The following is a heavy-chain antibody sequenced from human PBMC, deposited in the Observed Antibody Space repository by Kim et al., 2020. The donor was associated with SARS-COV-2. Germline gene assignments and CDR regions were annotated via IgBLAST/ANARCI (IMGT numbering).Heavy chain of an antibody. J-gene: IGHJ5*02. CDR2: ITSSGSSV. Sequence: GGSLRLSCAASGFTFSDYDMNWVRQAPGKGLEWVSYITSSGSSVYYADSVKGRFTISSDNAQNSLFLQMNSLRAEDTAVYYCVREDSSNGVGWFDPWGQGTLVIVSS. V-gene: IGHV3-11*01. CDR3: VREDSSNGVGWFDP. D-gene: IGHD6-13*01. CDR1: GFTFSDYD.